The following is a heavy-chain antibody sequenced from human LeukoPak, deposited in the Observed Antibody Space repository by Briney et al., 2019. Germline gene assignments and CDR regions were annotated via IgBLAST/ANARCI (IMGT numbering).Heavy chain of an antibody. Sequence: ASVKVSCKASGYTFTSYYMHWVRQAPGQGLEWMGIVNPSGGSTSYAQKFQGRVTISVDTSKNQFSLKLSSVTAADTAVYYCARVYRDYYDSSGYREGMDVWGQGTTVTVSS. CDR1: GYTFTSYY. CDR2: VNPSGGST. V-gene: IGHV1-46*01. CDR3: ARVYRDYYDSSGYREGMDV. J-gene: IGHJ6*02. D-gene: IGHD3-22*01.